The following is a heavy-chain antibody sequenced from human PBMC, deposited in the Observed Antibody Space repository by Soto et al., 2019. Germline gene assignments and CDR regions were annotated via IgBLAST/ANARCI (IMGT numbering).Heavy chain of an antibody. D-gene: IGHD4-17*01. Sequence: QITLKESGPPLVIPAQTLTLTCTFSGFSLTTTDMGVAWIRQPPGKALEWLALIYWDDDKRYNPSLKNRLAISKDTSRDRVVLTINNINPEDTGTYFCAHAGDYDLLSFDHWGPGTLVTVSS. J-gene: IGHJ4*02. CDR2: IYWDDDK. V-gene: IGHV2-5*02. CDR3: AHAGDYDLLSFDH. CDR1: GFSLTTTDMG.